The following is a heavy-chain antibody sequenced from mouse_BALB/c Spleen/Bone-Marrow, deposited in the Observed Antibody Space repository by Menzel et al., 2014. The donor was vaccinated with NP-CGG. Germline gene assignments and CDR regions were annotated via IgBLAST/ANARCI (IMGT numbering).Heavy chain of an antibody. V-gene: IGHV2-9*02. J-gene: IGHJ3*01. D-gene: IGHD2-4*01. CDR1: GFSLTSYG. Sequence: VQLVESGPGLVAPSQSLSITCTVSGFSLTSYGVHWVRQPPGKGLEWLGVIWAGGSTNYNSALMSRLSISKDNSKSQVFLKMNGLQTDDTAMYYCAREATMITWFAYWGQGTLVTVSA. CDR3: AREATMITWFAY. CDR2: IWAGGST.